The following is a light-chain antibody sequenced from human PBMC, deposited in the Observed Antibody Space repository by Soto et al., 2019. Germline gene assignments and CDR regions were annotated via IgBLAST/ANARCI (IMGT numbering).Light chain of an antibody. CDR1: QSVSSN. CDR2: GAS. J-gene: IGKJ4*01. Sequence: EIGMTQSAATLSVSPGERANISCRASQSVSSNLAWYQQKPGQAPRLLIYGASTRATGIPARFSGSGSGTEFTLTISSLQSEDFAVYYCQQYNNWPLTFGGGTKVDIK. V-gene: IGKV3-15*01. CDR3: QQYNNWPLT.